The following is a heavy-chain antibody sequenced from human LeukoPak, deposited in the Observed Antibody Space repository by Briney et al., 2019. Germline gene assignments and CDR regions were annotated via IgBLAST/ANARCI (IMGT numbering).Heavy chain of an antibody. CDR1: GSTFSSYG. V-gene: IGHV3-30*03. CDR2: ISYDGSDK. CDR3: TRFRIEDPTTQLRYRDWLLSDY. J-gene: IGHJ4*02. D-gene: IGHD3-9*01. Sequence: PGGSLRLSCAASGSTFSSYGMHWVRQAPGKGLDWVAVISYDGSDKYYADSVKGRFTISRDNSKNTLYLQMNSLKTEDTAVYYCTRFRIEDPTTQLRYRDWLLSDYWGQGTLVTVSS.